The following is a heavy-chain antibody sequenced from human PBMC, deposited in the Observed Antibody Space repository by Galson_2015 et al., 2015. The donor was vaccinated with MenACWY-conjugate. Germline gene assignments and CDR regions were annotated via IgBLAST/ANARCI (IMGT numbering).Heavy chain of an antibody. CDR2: IYANGGT. V-gene: IGHV3-66*03. D-gene: IGHD5-12*01. Sequence: SLRLSCAASGFIINNNYMSWVRQAPGKGLEWVSLIYANGGTYYADSVTDRFTISRDVSKNTLFLQMNSLRPEDTAVYYCARDRVTGYNGYEPACFDDWGQGTLVIVSS. J-gene: IGHJ4*02. CDR1: GFIINNNY. CDR3: ARDRVTGYNGYEPACFDD.